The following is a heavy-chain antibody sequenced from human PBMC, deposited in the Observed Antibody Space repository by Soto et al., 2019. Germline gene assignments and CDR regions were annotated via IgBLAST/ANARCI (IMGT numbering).Heavy chain of an antibody. Sequence: QLGGSLRISCAASGFTFSNYAMSWVRQAPGKGLEWVSGISGSGGSTYYADSVKGRFTISRDNSKNTLYLQMNSLRAEDTAVYYCAKDGYGDYFDYWGQGTLVTVSS. J-gene: IGHJ4*02. V-gene: IGHV3-23*01. CDR2: ISGSGGST. CDR1: GFTFSNYA. CDR3: AKDGYGDYFDY. D-gene: IGHD4-17*01.